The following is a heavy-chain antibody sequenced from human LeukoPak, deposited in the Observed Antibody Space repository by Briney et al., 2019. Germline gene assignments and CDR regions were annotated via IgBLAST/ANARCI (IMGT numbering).Heavy chain of an antibody. CDR3: TSASDYYDSSGYYYTLPFDY. D-gene: IGHD3-22*01. V-gene: IGHV3-30*02. CDR1: GFSFSSYG. CDR2: IRYDGTNK. J-gene: IGHJ4*02. Sequence: GGSLRLSCAASGFSFSSYGMHWVRQASGKGLEWVAFIRYDGTNKYYADSVKGRFTISRDNSKNTLYLQMNSLKTEDTAVYYCTSASDYYDSSGYYYTLPFDYWGQGTLVTVSS.